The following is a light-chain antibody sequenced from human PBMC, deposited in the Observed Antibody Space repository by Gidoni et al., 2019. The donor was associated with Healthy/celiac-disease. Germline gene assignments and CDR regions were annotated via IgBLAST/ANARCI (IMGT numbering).Light chain of an antibody. CDR1: NVGDNY. CDR3: QAWESSAHVV. V-gene: IGLV3-1*01. J-gene: IGLJ2*01. CDR2: QDS. Sequence: SYELTQPPSVSVSPGQPASITCSGDNVGDNYACWYQQKPGQSPVLVIYQDSKRPSGIPERFSGSNSGNTATLTISGTQAMDEADYYCQAWESSAHVVFGGGTKLTVL.